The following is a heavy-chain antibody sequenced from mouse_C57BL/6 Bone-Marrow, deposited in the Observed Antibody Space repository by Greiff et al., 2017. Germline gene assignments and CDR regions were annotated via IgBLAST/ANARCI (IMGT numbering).Heavy chain of an antibody. J-gene: IGHJ1*03. CDR3: TTLITTVVATPYWYFDV. D-gene: IGHD1-1*01. V-gene: IGHV14-4*01. Sequence: VHVKQSGAELVRPGASVKLSCTASGFNIKDDYMHWVKQRPEQGLEWIGWIDPENGDTESASKFQGKATITADTSSNTAYLQLSSLTSEDTAVYYCTTLITTVVATPYWYFDVWGTGTTVTVSS. CDR2: IDPENGDT. CDR1: GFNIKDDY.